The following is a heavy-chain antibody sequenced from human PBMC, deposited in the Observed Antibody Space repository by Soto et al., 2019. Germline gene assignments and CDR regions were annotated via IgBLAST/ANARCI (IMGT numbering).Heavy chain of an antibody. Sequence: SQTLSLTCAISGDSVSSNSAAWNWIRQSPSRGLEWLGRTYYRSKWYNDYAVSVKSRITINPDTSKNQFSLQLNSVTPEDTAVYYCARERGYSGYDRIYYYYYGMDVWGQGTTVTVSS. CDR3: ARERGYSGYDRIYYYYYGMDV. CDR2: TYYRSKWYN. V-gene: IGHV6-1*01. D-gene: IGHD5-12*01. J-gene: IGHJ6*02. CDR1: GDSVSSNSAA.